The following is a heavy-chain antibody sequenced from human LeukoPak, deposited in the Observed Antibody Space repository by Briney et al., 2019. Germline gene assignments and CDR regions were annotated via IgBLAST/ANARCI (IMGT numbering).Heavy chain of an antibody. D-gene: IGHD2-2*01. J-gene: IGHJ6*03. CDR1: GYSISSGYY. CDR3: ARGGEVVVVPAAMDFYYMDV. CDR2: IYHSGST. V-gene: IGHV4-38-2*02. Sequence: SETLSLTCTVSGYSISSGYYWGWIRQPPGKGLEWIGSIYHSGSTYYNPSLKSRVTISVDTSKNQFSLKLSSVTAADTAVYYCARGGEVVVVPAAMDFYYMDVWGKGTTVTVSS.